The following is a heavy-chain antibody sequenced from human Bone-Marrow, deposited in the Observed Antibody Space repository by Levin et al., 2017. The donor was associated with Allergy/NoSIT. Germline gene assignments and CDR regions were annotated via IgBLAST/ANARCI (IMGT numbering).Heavy chain of an antibody. J-gene: IGHJ4*02. CDR1: GYTFTGYY. CDR3: ARRSRSYYYGSGSYYGGTVSYFDY. CDR2: INPNSGGT. D-gene: IGHD3-10*01. Sequence: ASVKVSCKASGYTFTGYYMHWVRQAPGQGLEWMGWINPNSGGTNYAQKFQGRVTMTRDTSISTAYMELSRLRSDDTAVYYCARRSRSYYYGSGSYYGGTVSYFDYWGQGTLVTVSS. V-gene: IGHV1-2*02.